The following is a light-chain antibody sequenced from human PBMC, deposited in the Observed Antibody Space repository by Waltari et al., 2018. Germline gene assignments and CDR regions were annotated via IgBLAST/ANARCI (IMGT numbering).Light chain of an antibody. CDR1: QSVSSD. CDR3: QQRSNWPLT. J-gene: IGKJ5*01. CDR2: DAS. V-gene: IGKV3-11*01. Sequence: EIVLTQSPATLSLSPGERPTLSCRASQSVSSDLAWYQQKPGQAPRLLIYDASNRATGIPARFSGSGSGTDFTLTISSLEPEDFAVYYCQQRSNWPLTFGQGTRLEIK.